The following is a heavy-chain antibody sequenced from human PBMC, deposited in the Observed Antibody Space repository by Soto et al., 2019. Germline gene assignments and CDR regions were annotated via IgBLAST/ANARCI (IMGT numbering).Heavy chain of an antibody. CDR2: FDPEDGET. V-gene: IGHV1-24*01. D-gene: IGHD3-10*01. J-gene: IGHJ4*02. CDR1: GYTLTELS. Sequence: QVQLVQSGAEVKKPGASVKVSCKVSGYTLTELSMHWVRQAPGKGLEWMGGFDPEDGETIYAQRFQGRVTMTEDTPTDTAYMELRSLRSEDTPVYYCAPVPSEPMVRSVILAGFDYWGQGTLVTVSS. CDR3: APVPSEPMVRSVILAGFDY.